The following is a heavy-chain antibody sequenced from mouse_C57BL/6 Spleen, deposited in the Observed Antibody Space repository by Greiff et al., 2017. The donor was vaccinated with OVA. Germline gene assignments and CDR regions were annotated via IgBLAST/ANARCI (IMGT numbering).Heavy chain of an antibody. CDR1: GFSLTSYG. D-gene: IGHD4-1*01. CDR3: AKNRLTGTYYAMDY. V-gene: IGHV2-5*01. Sequence: VQLQQSGPGLVQPSQSLSITCTVSGFSLTSYGVHWVRQSPGKGLEWLGVIWRGGSTDYNAAFMSRLSITKDNSKSQVFFKMNSLQADDTAIYYCAKNRLTGTYYAMDYWGQGTSVTVSS. J-gene: IGHJ4*01. CDR2: IWRGGST.